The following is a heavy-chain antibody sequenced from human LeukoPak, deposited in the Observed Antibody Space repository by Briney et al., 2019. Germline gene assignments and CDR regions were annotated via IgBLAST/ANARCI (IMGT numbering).Heavy chain of an antibody. D-gene: IGHD2-2*01. CDR2: IYYSGST. J-gene: IGHJ2*01. CDR3: ARRATIVVVPAAKGYWYFDL. V-gene: IGHV4-59*12. Sequence: SETLSLTCTVSGGSISSYYWSWIRQPPGKGLEWIGYIYYSGSTNYNPSLKSRVTISVDTSKNQFSLKLSSVTAADTAVYYCARRATIVVVPAAKGYWYFDLWGRGTLVTVSS. CDR1: GGSISSYY.